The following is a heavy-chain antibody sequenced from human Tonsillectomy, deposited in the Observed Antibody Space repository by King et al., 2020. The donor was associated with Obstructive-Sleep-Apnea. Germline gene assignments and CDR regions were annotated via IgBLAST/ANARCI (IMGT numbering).Heavy chain of an antibody. CDR2: INKDGSEK. J-gene: IGHJ6*02. D-gene: IGHD2-2*01. Sequence: EVQLVESGGGLVQPGGSLRLSCAASGFTFSTYWVTWVRQAPGKGLEWLANINKDGSEKYYVDSVKGRFTISRDNAKNSLYLEMNSLRAEDTAFYYCARVVVVTTASRYFYYGMDVWGQGTTVTVSS. V-gene: IGHV3-7*03. CDR1: GFTFSTYW. CDR3: ARVVVVTTASRYFYYGMDV.